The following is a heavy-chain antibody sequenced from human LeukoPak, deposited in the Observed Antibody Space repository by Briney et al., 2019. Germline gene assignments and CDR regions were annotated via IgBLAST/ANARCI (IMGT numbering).Heavy chain of an antibody. CDR1: GFTFDDYA. CDR2: ISWNSGSI. CDR3: AQEASDAFDI. V-gene: IGHV3-9*01. J-gene: IGHJ3*02. Sequence: GRSLRLSCAASGFTFDDYAMHWVRQAPGKGLEWVSGISWNSGSIGYADSVKGRFTISRDNAKNSLYLQMNSLRAEDTALYYCAQEASDAFDIWGQGTMVTVSS.